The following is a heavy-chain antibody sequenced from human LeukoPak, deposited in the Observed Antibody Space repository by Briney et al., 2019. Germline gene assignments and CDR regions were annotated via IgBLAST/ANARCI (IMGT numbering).Heavy chain of an antibody. CDR1: GFTFSSYS. CDR2: ISYDGSNK. J-gene: IGHJ3*02. CDR3: AKRDLWFGELRTPSAFAI. D-gene: IGHD3-10*01. Sequence: PGGSLRLSCAASGFTFSSYSMNWVRQAPGKGLEWVAGISYDGSNKYYADSVKGRFTISRDNSKNTLYLQMNSLRAEDTAVYYCAKRDLWFGELRTPSAFAIWGQGTMVTVSS. V-gene: IGHV3-30*18.